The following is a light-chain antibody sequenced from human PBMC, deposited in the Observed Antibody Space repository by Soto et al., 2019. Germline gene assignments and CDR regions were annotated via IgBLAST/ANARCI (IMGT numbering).Light chain of an antibody. J-gene: IGKJ1*01. CDR2: QTS. CDR1: QTVFSNY. V-gene: IGKV3-20*01. Sequence: IVLTQSPGTLSLSPGERATLSCRATQTVFSNYIGWYQQKPGQAPRLLIEQTSTRATGIPERVSGSGSGTDFTRTSSRLEHEDVAVDECQQYGSSPRTFGQGTKVDIK. CDR3: QQYGSSPRT.